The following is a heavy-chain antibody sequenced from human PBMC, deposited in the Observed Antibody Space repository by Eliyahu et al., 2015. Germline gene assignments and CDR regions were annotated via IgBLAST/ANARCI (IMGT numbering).Heavy chain of an antibody. CDR2: INHSGST. V-gene: IGHV4-34*01. Sequence: QVQLQQWGAGLLKPSETLSLTXAVYGGSXSGYYWSWXRQPPGKGLEWIGEINHSGSTNYNPSLKSRVTISVDTSKNQFSLKLSSVTAADTAVYYCAGGPVLYSSSWVDVWGQGTTVTVSS. J-gene: IGHJ6*02. D-gene: IGHD6-13*01. CDR1: GGSXSGYY. CDR3: AGGPVLYSSSWVDV.